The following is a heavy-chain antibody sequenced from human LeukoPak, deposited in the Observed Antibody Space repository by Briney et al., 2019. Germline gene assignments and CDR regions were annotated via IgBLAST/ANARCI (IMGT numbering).Heavy chain of an antibody. J-gene: IGHJ6*02. V-gene: IGHV3-23*01. CDR1: GFTFSSYA. CDR2: ISGSGGST. Sequence: PGGSLRLSCAASGFTFSSYAMSWVRQAPGKWLEWVSAISGSGGSTYYADSVKGRFTISRDNSKNTLYLQMNSLRAEDTAVYYCAKLRGYYYYYGMDVWGQGTTVTVSS. D-gene: IGHD4-17*01. CDR3: AKLRGYYYYYGMDV.